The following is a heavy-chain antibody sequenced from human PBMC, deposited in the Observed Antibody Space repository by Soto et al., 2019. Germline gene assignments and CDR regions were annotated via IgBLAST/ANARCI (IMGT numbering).Heavy chain of an antibody. CDR1: GYSFSSYA. V-gene: IGHV1-18*01. CDR2: ISAHNGKT. D-gene: IGHD5-18*01. J-gene: IGHJ4*02. Sequence: QGQLVQSGAEVKKPGASVKVSCKASGYSFSSYAITWVRQAPGQGLEWMGWISAHNGKTNNPQKLQGRVTMTTDTSTSTAYMELRSLRSDDTAVYYCARVDTARVTASYWGQGTLVTVSS. CDR3: ARVDTARVTASY.